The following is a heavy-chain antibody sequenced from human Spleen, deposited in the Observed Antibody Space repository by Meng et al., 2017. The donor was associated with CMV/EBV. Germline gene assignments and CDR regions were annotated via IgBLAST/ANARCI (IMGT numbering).Heavy chain of an antibody. CDR1: GGSVTSGSYY. CDR2: IYYSGST. Sequence: SETLSLTCTVSGGSVTSGSYYWSWIRQPPGKGLEWIGYIYYSGSTNYNPSLKSRVTLSVDTSKNQLSLRLNSVTVADTAVYFCAREKFSSSFRYFYGMDVWGQGTAVTVSS. V-gene: IGHV4-61*01. J-gene: IGHJ6*01. D-gene: IGHD6-6*01. CDR3: AREKFSSSFRYFYGMDV.